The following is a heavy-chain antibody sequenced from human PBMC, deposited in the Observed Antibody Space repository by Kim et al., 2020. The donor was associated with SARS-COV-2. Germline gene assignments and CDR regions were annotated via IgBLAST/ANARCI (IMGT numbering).Heavy chain of an antibody. Sequence: GGSLRLSCAASGFTFSSYGMHWVRQAPGKGLEWVAVISYDGSNKYYADSVKGRFTISRDNSKNTLYLQMNSLTAEDTAVYYCAKAMVRGVENFDYWGQGT. D-gene: IGHD3-10*01. V-gene: IGHV3-30*18. CDR2: ISYDGSNK. CDR3: AKAMVRGVENFDY. CDR1: GFTFSSYG. J-gene: IGHJ4*02.